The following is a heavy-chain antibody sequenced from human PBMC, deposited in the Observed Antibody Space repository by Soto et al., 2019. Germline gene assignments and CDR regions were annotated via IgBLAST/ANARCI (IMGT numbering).Heavy chain of an antibody. CDR2: INHSGST. J-gene: IGHJ6*02. CDR3: ARVSGANYDFWSGYSGFAYYGMDV. CDR1: GGSFSGHY. D-gene: IGHD3-3*01. Sequence: QVQIQQWGAGLLKPSETLSLTCAVYGGSFSGHYWSWIRQPPGKGLEWIGEINHSGSTNYNTSLKSRVTISVDSFKNQFSLKLSSVTAADTAVYYCARVSGANYDFWSGYSGFAYYGMDVWGQGTTVTVSS. V-gene: IGHV4-34*01.